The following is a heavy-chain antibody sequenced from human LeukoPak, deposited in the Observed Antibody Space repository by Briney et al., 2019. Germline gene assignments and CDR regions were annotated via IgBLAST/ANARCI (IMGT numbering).Heavy chain of an antibody. CDR2: IYYSGNT. Sequence: SETLSLTCSVSNDSIRNYYWSWIRQSPGEGLEWIGNIYYSGNTYYNPSLKSRVTISVDTSKNQFSLKMNSVTAADTAVYYCARRHCSGVSCYTPPFDFWGQGTLVTVSS. CDR3: ARRHCSGVSCYTPPFDF. CDR1: NDSIRNYY. J-gene: IGHJ4*02. D-gene: IGHD2-15*01. V-gene: IGHV4-39*01.